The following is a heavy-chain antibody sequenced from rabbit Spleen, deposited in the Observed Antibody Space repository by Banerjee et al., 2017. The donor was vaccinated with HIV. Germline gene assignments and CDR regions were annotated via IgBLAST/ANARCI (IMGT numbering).Heavy chain of an antibody. J-gene: IGHJ6*01. CDR1: GFSFSNKYV. D-gene: IGHD1-1*01. V-gene: IGHV1S45*01. CDR2: INTSSGNT. CDR3: ARDTSSSFSSYGMDL. Sequence: QDQLEESGGDLVKPEGSLTLTCTASGFSFSNKYVMCWVRQAPGKGLEWIACINTSSGNTVYASWAKGRFTISKTSSTTVTLQMTSLTAADTATYFCARDTSSSFSSYGMDLWGQGTLVTVS.